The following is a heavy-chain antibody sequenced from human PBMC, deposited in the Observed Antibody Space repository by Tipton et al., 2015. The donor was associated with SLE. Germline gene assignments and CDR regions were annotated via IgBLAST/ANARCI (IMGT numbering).Heavy chain of an antibody. V-gene: IGHV3-7*01. CDR2: IRQDGGQK. CDR1: GFTFSSYW. CDR3: AREKPVPAGLSDWFDP. Sequence: SLRLSCAASGFTFSSYWMTWVRQAPGKGLEWVANIRQDGGQKYYVDSVKGRFTISRDNAKNSLYLQMNSLRAEDTAVYYCAREKPVPAGLSDWFDPWGQGTLVTVSS. D-gene: IGHD2-2*01. J-gene: IGHJ5*02.